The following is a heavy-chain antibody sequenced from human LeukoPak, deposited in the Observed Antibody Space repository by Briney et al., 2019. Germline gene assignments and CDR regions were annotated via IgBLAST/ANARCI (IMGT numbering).Heavy chain of an antibody. Sequence: SQTLSLTCVISGDSDSSNSAAWNWIRQSPSRGLEWLGRTYYRSKWYNDYAVSVKSRITINPDTSKNQFSLQLNSVTPEDTAVYYCARAKRQQLVLGNWFDPWGQGTLVTVSS. J-gene: IGHJ5*02. CDR2: TYYRSKWYN. CDR3: ARAKRQQLVLGNWFDP. V-gene: IGHV6-1*01. D-gene: IGHD6-13*01. CDR1: GDSDSSNSAA.